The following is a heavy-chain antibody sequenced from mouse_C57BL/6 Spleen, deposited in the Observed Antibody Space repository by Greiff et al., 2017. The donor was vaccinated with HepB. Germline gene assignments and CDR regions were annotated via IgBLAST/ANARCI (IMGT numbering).Heavy chain of an antibody. D-gene: IGHD2-2*01. Sequence: QVQLQQSGAELVKPGASVKLSCKASGYTFTSYWMQWVKQRPGQGLEWIGEIDPSDSYTNYNQKFKGKATLTVDTSSSTAYMQLSSLTSEDSAVYYCARGGGYYWYFDVWGTGTTVTVSS. CDR2: IDPSDSYT. J-gene: IGHJ1*03. V-gene: IGHV1-50*01. CDR3: ARGGGYYWYFDV. CDR1: GYTFTSYW.